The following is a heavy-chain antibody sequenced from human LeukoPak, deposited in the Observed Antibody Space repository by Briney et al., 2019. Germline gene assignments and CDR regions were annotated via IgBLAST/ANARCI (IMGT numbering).Heavy chain of an antibody. V-gene: IGHV4-59*08. D-gene: IGHD1-14*01. CDR3: ARHGTISSESYFDY. Sequence: SETLSLTCSVSGGSISSYYWSWIRQSPGKGLEWIGYIHNSGRTNYNPSLKSRVTGFVDTSKNQVSLRLSSVTAADTAVYYCARHGTISSESYFDYWGQGALVTVSS. CDR1: GGSISSYY. J-gene: IGHJ4*02. CDR2: IHNSGRT.